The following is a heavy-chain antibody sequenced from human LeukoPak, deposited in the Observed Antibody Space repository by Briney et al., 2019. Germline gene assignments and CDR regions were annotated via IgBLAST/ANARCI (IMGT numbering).Heavy chain of an antibody. CDR3: TKSPGSWKFDG. D-gene: IGHD6-13*01. Sequence: GASQRLSCVASGFDFSNCGMHWVRQAPGKGLEWVAFIRYHGSDKYYADSVRGRFTISRDNSENMLYLQMSSLRVEDTAVYYCTKSPGSWKFDGWGQGTLVTVSS. J-gene: IGHJ4*02. CDR1: GFDFSNCG. CDR2: IRYHGSDK. V-gene: IGHV3-30*02.